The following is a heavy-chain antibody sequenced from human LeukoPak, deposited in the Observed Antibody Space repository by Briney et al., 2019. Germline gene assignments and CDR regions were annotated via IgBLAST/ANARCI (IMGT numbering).Heavy chain of an antibody. CDR1: GFTFSGYS. CDR3: ATGGFAN. J-gene: IGHJ4*02. D-gene: IGHD3-3*01. V-gene: IGHV3-48*02. CDR2: ISSGSSTI. Sequence: GGSLRLSCAASGFTFSGYSMNWVRQAPGKGLEWLSYISSGSSTIYYADSVKGRFTISRDNAKNSLFLQMSSLRDEDTAVYYCATGGFANWGQGTLVTVSS.